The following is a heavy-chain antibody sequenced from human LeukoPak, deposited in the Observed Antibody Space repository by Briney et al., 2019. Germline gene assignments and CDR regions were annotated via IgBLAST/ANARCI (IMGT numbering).Heavy chain of an antibody. CDR3: ARATAGKGFDY. CDR1: GVSISSSNSY. J-gene: IGHJ4*02. Sequence: SETLSLTCTVSGVSISSSNSYWGWIRQPPGKGLEWIGSIYYSGSTYYNPSLKSRVTISVDTSKNQFSLKLSSVTAADTAVYYCARATAGKGFDYWGQGTLVTVSS. D-gene: IGHD6-13*01. CDR2: IYYSGST. V-gene: IGHV4-39*01.